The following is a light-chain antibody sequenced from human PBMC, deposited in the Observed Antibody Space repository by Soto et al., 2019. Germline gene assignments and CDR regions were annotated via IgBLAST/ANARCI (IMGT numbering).Light chain of an antibody. J-gene: IGLJ2*01. CDR3: KTWGTGIQV. CDR2: LNSDGSH. Sequence: QLVLTQSPSASASLGASVKLTCTLSSGHSSYAIAWHQQQPEKGPRYLMKLNSDGSHSKGDGIPDRFSGSSSGAEGYLTIPGPRLGVGVAFSCKTWGTGIQVFGGGT. CDR1: SGHSSYA. V-gene: IGLV4-69*01.